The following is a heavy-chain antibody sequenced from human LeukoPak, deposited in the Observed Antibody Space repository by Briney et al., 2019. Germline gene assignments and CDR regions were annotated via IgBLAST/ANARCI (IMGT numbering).Heavy chain of an antibody. CDR1: GGTLSNYA. CDR2: IVPIFGTA. J-gene: IGHJ3*02. CDR3: ARAPYYFDKTAPGAFDI. D-gene: IGHD3-9*01. V-gene: IGHV1-69*13. Sequence: GASVKVSCKASGGTLSNYAIIWVRQAPGQGLECMGGIVPIFGTANYAQKFQGRLTITADESTSTAYMGLSSLRSEDTAVYYCARAPYYFDKTAPGAFDIWGQGTMVTVSS.